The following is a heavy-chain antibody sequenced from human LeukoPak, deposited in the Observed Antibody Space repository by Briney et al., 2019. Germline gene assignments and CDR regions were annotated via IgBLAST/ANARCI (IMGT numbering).Heavy chain of an antibody. CDR1: GYTFTSYG. V-gene: IGHV1-18*01. J-gene: IGHJ6*03. D-gene: IGHD3-22*01. Sequence: ASVKVSCKASGYTFTSYGISWVRQAPGQGLEWMGWISAYNSNTNYAQKLQGRVTMTTDTSTSTAYMELRSLRSDDTAVYYCARDLVTSLYYYDSSGYTPHRRPPPTEYYMDVWGKGTTVTVSS. CDR3: ARDLVTSLYYYDSSGYTPHRRPPPTEYYMDV. CDR2: ISAYNSNT.